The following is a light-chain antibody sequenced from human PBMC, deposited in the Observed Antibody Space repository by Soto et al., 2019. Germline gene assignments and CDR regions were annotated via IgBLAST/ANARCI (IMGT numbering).Light chain of an antibody. J-gene: IGKJ1*01. V-gene: IGKV3-11*01. CDR3: HQRQSWPRT. CDR2: HTS. Sequence: EIVLTQSPATLSSSPGERAPLSCRASQTVNSGLAWYQHKPGQAPRLLIYHTSNRATGIPARFSGSGSGTDFTLTISSLEPEDFAVYYCHQRQSWPRTFGQGTKVDIK. CDR1: QTVNSG.